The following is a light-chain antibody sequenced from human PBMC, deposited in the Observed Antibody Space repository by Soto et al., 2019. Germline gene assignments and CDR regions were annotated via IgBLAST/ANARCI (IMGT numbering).Light chain of an antibody. V-gene: IGLV1-40*01. CDR2: RNN. CDR1: SSNIGAGYD. Sequence: QSVLTQPPSVSGAPGQSVTISCTGSSSNIGAGYDVHWYQQLPGIAPKLLIYRNNNRPSGVPDRFSGSKSGNSASLAITGLQAEDEADYYCQSHDSSLSGYVVFGGRTKLTVL. J-gene: IGLJ2*01. CDR3: QSHDSSLSGYVV.